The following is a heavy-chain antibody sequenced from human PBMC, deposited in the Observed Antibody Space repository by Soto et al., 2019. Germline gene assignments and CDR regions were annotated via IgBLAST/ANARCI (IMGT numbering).Heavy chain of an antibody. Sequence: GASVKVSCKASGGTFSSYTISWVRQAPGQGLEWMGRIIPILGIANYAQKFQGRVTITADKSTSTAYMELSSLRSEDTAVYYCARDQAYGSGSFHWFDPWGQGTLVTVSS. D-gene: IGHD3-10*01. CDR2: IIPILGIA. J-gene: IGHJ5*02. CDR3: ARDQAYGSGSFHWFDP. V-gene: IGHV1-69*04. CDR1: GGTFSSYT.